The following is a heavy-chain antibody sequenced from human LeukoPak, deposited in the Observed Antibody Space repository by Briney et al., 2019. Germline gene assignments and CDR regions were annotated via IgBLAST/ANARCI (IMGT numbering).Heavy chain of an antibody. CDR3: ARDFIAVAGSTYYYYYMDV. D-gene: IGHD6-19*01. CDR1: GYTFTSYA. CDR2: INTNTGNP. J-gene: IGHJ6*03. V-gene: IGHV7-4-1*02. Sequence: ASVKVSCKASGYTFTSYAMNWVRQAPGQGLEWMGWINTNTGNPTYAQGFTGRFVFSLDTSVSTAYLQISSLKAEDTAVYYCARDFIAVAGSTYYYYYMDVWGKGTTVTVSS.